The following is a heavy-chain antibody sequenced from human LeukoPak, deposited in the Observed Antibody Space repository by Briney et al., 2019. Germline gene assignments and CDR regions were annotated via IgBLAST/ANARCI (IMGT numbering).Heavy chain of an antibody. CDR3: ARHGRRGYYDSSGYYPFDY. V-gene: IGHV4-34*01. CDR1: GGSSSGYY. J-gene: IGHJ4*02. CDR2: INHSGST. D-gene: IGHD3-22*01. Sequence: SETLSLTCAVYGGSSSGYYWSWIRQPPGKGLEWIGEINHSGSTNYNPSLKSRVTISVDTSKNQFSLKLSSVTAADTAVYYCARHGRRGYYDSSGYYPFDYWGQGTLVTVSS.